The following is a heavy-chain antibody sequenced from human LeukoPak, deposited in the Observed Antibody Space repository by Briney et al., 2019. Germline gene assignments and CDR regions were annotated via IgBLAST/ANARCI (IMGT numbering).Heavy chain of an antibody. CDR1: GGSISSYY. CDR2: IHHSGST. J-gene: IGHJ1*01. V-gene: IGHV4-38-2*02. Sequence: SETLSLTCTVSGGSISSYYWGWIRQPPGKGLEWIGSIHHSGSTNYNPSLKSRVTISLDTSKNQFSLKLSSVTAADTAVYYCARAYGGNSQYFQHWGQGTLVTVSS. CDR3: ARAYGGNSQYFQH. D-gene: IGHD4-23*01.